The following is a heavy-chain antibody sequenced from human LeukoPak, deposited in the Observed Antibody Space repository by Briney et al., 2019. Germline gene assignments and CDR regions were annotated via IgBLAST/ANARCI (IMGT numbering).Heavy chain of an antibody. CDR3: AKDGEDIVVVVAATSYFDY. D-gene: IGHD2-15*01. Sequence: GGSLRLSCAASGFTFSSYAMSWVRQAPGKGLEWVSAISGSGGSTYYADSVKGRFTISRDNSKNTLCLQMNSLRAEDTAVYYCAKDGEDIVVVVAATSYFDYWGQGTLVTVSS. J-gene: IGHJ4*02. CDR2: ISGSGGST. CDR1: GFTFSSYA. V-gene: IGHV3-23*01.